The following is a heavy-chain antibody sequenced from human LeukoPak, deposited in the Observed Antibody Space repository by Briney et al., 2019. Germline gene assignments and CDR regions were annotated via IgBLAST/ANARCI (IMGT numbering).Heavy chain of an antibody. V-gene: IGHV4-59*01. CDR1: GGSFSGYY. J-gene: IGHJ5*02. CDR2: VHHSGIT. D-gene: IGHD6-13*01. Sequence: SETLSLTCAVYGGSFSGYYWSWIRQPPGKGLEWIAYVHHSGITDYNPSLQSRVTISLDTSTKQFSLKMSSVAAADTAVYYCATGGPSSKWFGRWGQGTLVTVSS. CDR3: ATGGPSSKWFGR.